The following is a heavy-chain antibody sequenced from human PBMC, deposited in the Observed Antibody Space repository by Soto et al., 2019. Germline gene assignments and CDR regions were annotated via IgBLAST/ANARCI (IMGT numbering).Heavy chain of an antibody. J-gene: IGHJ5*02. V-gene: IGHV4-59*01. CDR2: IYYSGST. Sequence: QVQLQESGPGLVKPSETLSLTCTVSGGSISSYYWSWIRQPPGKGLEWIGYIYYSGSTNYNPSLKSRVTISVDTSKNQFSLKLSSVTAADTAVYYCARAWELGSFDPWGQGTLVTVSS. D-gene: IGHD1-26*01. CDR1: GGSISSYY. CDR3: ARAWELGSFDP.